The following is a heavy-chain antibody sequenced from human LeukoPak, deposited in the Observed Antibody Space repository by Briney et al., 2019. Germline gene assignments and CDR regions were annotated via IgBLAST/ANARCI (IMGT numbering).Heavy chain of an antibody. Sequence: GASVKVSCKASGYTFTSYALNWVRQAPGQGLEWMGWINPNTGNPTYAQGFTGRFVFSLDTSVSTAYLQISSLKAEDTAVYYCARAFQPLGGLSFPDYWGQGTLATVSS. J-gene: IGHJ4*02. CDR1: GYTFTSYA. CDR2: INPNTGNP. V-gene: IGHV7-4-1*02. CDR3: ARAFQPLGGLSFPDY. D-gene: IGHD3-16*02.